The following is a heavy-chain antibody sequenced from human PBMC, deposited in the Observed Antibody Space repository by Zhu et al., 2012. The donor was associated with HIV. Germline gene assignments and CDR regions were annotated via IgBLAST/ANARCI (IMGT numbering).Heavy chain of an antibody. V-gene: IGHV4-30-4*08. D-gene: IGHD3-10*01. CDR3: ARADGSGTYYYYYMDV. J-gene: IGHJ6*03. CDR1: GGSISSGDYY. CDR2: IHHSGTT. Sequence: QVQLQESGPGLVKPSQTLSLTCTVPGGSISSGDYYWSWIRQPPGKGLEWIAYIHHSGTTYYNPSLKSRLSISIDTSKNQFSLRLSSVSAADTAVYFCARADGSGTYYYYYMDVWGKGPRVTVSS.